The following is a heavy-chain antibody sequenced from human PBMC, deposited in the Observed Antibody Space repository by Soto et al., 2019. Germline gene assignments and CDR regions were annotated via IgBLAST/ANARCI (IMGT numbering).Heavy chain of an antibody. Sequence: EVQLVESGGGLVQPGGSLRLSCAASEFAFNTYGMHWVRQVPGKGLEWVSRINGDGITRTYADSVKGRFTISRDNAENILYLQMNSLRAEDTAVYYCARDKAYGLDVWGQGTTVTVSS. V-gene: IGHV3-74*01. CDR3: ARDKAYGLDV. CDR2: INGDGITR. J-gene: IGHJ6*02. CDR1: EFAFNTYG.